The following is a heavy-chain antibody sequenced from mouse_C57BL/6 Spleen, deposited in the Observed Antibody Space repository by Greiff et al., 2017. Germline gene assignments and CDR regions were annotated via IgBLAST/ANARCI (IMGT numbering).Heavy chain of an antibody. D-gene: IGHD2-5*01. Sequence: QVQLQQSGAELVRPGTSVKVSCKASGYAFTNSLIEWVKQRPGPGLEWIGVINPGSGGTNYTEKFKGKATLTSDKSSCTAYMQLSSLTSEDSAVYFCARFGYSNYGDYWGQGTTLTVSS. CDR1: GYAFTNSL. CDR2: INPGSGGT. J-gene: IGHJ2*01. V-gene: IGHV1-54*01. CDR3: ARFGYSNYGDY.